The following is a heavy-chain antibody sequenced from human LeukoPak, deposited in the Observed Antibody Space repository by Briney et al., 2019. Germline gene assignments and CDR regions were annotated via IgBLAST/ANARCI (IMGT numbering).Heavy chain of an antibody. V-gene: IGHV4-4*07. J-gene: IGHJ4*02. Sequence: PSETLSLTCTVSGGSISSYYWSWIRQPAGKGLEWIGRIYTSGSTNYNPPLKSRVTMSVDTSKNQFSLKLSSVTAADTAVYYCARDPYCGGDCHSGLFDYWGQGTLVTVSS. CDR3: ARDPYCGGDCHSGLFDY. CDR1: GGSISSYY. D-gene: IGHD2-21*02. CDR2: IYTSGST.